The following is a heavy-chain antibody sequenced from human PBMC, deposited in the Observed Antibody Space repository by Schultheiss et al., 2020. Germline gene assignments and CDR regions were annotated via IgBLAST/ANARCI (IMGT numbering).Heavy chain of an antibody. CDR2: IIPIFGTA. J-gene: IGHJ5*02. CDR3: ARDRPLNLYYYDSSGYGNWFDP. CDR1: GGTFSSYA. D-gene: IGHD3-22*01. Sequence: SVKVSCKASGGTFSSYAISWVRQAPGQGLEWMGGIIPIFGTANYAQKFQGRVTITADESTSTAYMELSSLRSEDTAVYYCARDRPLNLYYYDSSGYGNWFDPWGQGTLVTVSS. V-gene: IGHV1-69*13.